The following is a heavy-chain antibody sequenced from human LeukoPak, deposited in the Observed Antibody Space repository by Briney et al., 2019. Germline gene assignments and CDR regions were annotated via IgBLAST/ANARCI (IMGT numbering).Heavy chain of an antibody. V-gene: IGHV1-2*02. Sequence: AASVKVSCKASGYTFTGYYMHWVRQAPGQGLEWMGWINPNSGGTNYAQNFQGRVTMTTDTSISTAYMELSRLRSDDTAVYYCARGRSGHGGNELGGHDYWGQGPLVTVSS. CDR1: GYTFTGYY. D-gene: IGHD4-23*01. CDR2: INPNSGGT. J-gene: IGHJ4*02. CDR3: ARGRSGHGGNELGGHDY.